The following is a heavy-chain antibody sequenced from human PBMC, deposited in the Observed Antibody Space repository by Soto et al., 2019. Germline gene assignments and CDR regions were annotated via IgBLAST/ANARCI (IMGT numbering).Heavy chain of an antibody. V-gene: IGHV3-30-3*01. J-gene: IGHJ6*02. CDR3: ARDPVEAAYYDILTGSYYYYYYGMDV. Sequence: PGGSLRLSCAASGFTFSSYAMHWVRQAPGKGLEWVAVISYDGSNKYYADSVKGRFTISRDNSKNTLYLQMNSLRAEDTAVYYCARDPVEAAYYDILTGSYYYYYYGMDVWGQGTTVTVSS. CDR1: GFTFSSYA. D-gene: IGHD3-9*01. CDR2: ISYDGSNK.